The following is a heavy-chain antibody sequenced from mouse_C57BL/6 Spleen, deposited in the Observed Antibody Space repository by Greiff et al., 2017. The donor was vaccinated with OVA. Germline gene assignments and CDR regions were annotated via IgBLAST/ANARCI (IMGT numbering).Heavy chain of an antibody. J-gene: IGHJ1*03. CDR2: ISSGSSTI. V-gene: IGHV5-17*01. Sequence: EVQVVESGGGLVKPGGSLKLSCAASGFTFSDYGMHWVRQAPEKGLEWVAYISSGSSTIYYADKVKGRFTISRDNAKNTLFLQMTSLRSEDTAMYYCARQAGSSYGWYFDVWGTGTTVTVSS. D-gene: IGHD1-1*01. CDR1: GFTFSDYG. CDR3: ARQAGSSYGWYFDV.